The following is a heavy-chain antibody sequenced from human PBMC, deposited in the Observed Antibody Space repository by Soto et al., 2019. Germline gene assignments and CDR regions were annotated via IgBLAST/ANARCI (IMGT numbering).Heavy chain of an antibody. D-gene: IGHD6-19*01. V-gene: IGHV4-4*02. CDR3: ARVAVAGTRVDY. J-gene: IGHJ4*02. CDR2: IYHSGST. CDR1: GGSISSSNW. Sequence: QVQLQESGPGLVKPSGTLSLTCAVSGGSISSSNWWSWVRQPPGKGLEWIGEIYHSGSTNYNPSLTRRATISADKSKNQFSLKLSSVPAADTAVYYCARVAVAGTRVDYWGQGTLVTVSS.